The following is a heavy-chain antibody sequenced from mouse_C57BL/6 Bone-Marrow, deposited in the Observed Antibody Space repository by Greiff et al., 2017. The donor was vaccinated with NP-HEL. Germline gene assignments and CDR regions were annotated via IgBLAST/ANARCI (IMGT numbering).Heavy chain of an antibody. D-gene: IGHD2-4*01. V-gene: IGHV1-64*01. CDR3: ARWDYEGWFAY. Sequence: VQLQQSGAELVKPGASVKLSCKASGYTFTSYWMHWVKQRPGQGLEWIGMIHPNSGSTNYNEKFKSKATLTVDKSSSTAYMQLSSLTSEDSAVYYCARWDYEGWFAYWGQGTLVTVSA. J-gene: IGHJ3*01. CDR1: GYTFTSYW. CDR2: IHPNSGST.